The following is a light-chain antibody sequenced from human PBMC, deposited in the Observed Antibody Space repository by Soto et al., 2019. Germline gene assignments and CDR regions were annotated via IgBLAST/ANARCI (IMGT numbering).Light chain of an antibody. Sequence: DIQMTQSPSTLSASVGDTVTITCRASESIDNWLAWYQQKPGKAPKLLIYKASGLESGVPSRFSGSGSGTDFTLTISSLQSEDSAVYYCQQYDKWPPRTFGQGTKVDIK. CDR1: ESIDNW. V-gene: IGKV1-5*03. J-gene: IGKJ1*01. CDR3: QQYDKWPPRT. CDR2: KAS.